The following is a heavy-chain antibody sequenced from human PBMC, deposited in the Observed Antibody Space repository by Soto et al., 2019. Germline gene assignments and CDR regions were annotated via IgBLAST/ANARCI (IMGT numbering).Heavy chain of an antibody. CDR3: AIWEKVAHWFGDLYYYYFGMYV. D-gene: IGHD3-10*01. Sequence: QVQLVQSGAEVKKPGASVKVSCKASGYTFTSYAMHWVRQAPGQRLEWMGWINAGNANTKYSQKFQDIVTITRDTSASTAYMEQSSLRCEDTAVYYWAIWEKVAHWFGDLYYYYFGMYVWGQGPTVTVSS. V-gene: IGHV1-3*01. J-gene: IGHJ6*02. CDR1: GYTFTSYA. CDR2: INAGNANT.